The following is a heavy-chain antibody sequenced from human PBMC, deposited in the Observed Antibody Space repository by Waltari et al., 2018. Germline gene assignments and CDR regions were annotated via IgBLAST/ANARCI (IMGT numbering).Heavy chain of an antibody. D-gene: IGHD3-10*01. CDR3: ARTTPLWGVTSYYFDY. V-gene: IGHV4-38-2*01. J-gene: IGHJ4*02. Sequence: QVQLQESGPGLVKPSETLSLTCAVSGYSISSGYYWGWIRQPPGKGLEWIGSLDHSGSTYYNPPLKSRVTISVDTSKNQFSLKLSSVTAADTAVYYCARTTPLWGVTSYYFDYWGQGTLVTVSS. CDR2: LDHSGST. CDR1: GYSISSGYY.